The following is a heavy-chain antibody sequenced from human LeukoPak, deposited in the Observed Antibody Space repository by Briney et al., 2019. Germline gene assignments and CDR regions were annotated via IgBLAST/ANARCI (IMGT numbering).Heavy chain of an antibody. D-gene: IGHD3-22*01. CDR3: ARHNYYDSSGYYPLGY. J-gene: IGHJ4*02. Sequence: SETLSLTCTVSGGSVSGYYWSWIRQPPGKGLEWIGYIYYSGNTKYNPSLKSRVTTSVDTSKNQFSLRLSSVTAADTAVYYCARHNYYDSSGYYPLGYWGQGTLVTVSS. V-gene: IGHV4-59*08. CDR2: IYYSGNT. CDR1: GGSVSGYY.